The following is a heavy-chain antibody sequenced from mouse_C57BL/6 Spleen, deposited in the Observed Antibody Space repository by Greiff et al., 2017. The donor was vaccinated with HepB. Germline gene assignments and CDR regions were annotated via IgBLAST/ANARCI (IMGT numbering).Heavy chain of an antibody. J-gene: IGHJ3*01. CDR3: AAGSSYWFAY. CDR2: IYPGDGDT. Sequence: VQLQQSGPELVKPGASVKISCKASGYAFSSSWMNWVKQRPGKGLEWIGRIYPGDGDTNYNGKFKGKATLTADKSSSTAYMQLSSLTSEDSAVYFCAAGSSYWFAYWGQGTLVTVSA. CDR1: GYAFSSSW. D-gene: IGHD1-1*01. V-gene: IGHV1-82*01.